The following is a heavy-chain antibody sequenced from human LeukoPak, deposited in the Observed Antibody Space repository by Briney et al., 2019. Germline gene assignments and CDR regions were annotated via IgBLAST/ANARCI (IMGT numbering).Heavy chain of an antibody. CDR1: GYTFTSYD. Sequence: ASVKVSCKASGYTFTSYDINWVRQATGQGLEWMGWMNPNSGNTGYAQKFQGRVTITRNTSISTAYMELSSLRSEDTAVYYCAREVAGTRYYYYYYMDVWGKGTTVTVSS. D-gene: IGHD6-19*01. CDR3: AREVAGTRYYYYYYMDV. V-gene: IGHV1-8*03. J-gene: IGHJ6*03. CDR2: MNPNSGNT.